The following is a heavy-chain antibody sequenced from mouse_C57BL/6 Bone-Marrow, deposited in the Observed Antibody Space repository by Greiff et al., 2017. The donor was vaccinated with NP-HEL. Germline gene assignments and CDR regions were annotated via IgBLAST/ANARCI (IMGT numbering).Heavy chain of an antibody. Sequence: QVQLQQPGAELVKPGASVKLSCKASGYTFTSYWMHWVKQRPGQGLEWIGMIHPNSGSTNYNEKFKSKATLTVDKSSSPAYMQLSSLTSEDSAVYYCAREDYGSSYWYFDVWGTGTTVTVSS. V-gene: IGHV1-64*01. CDR2: IHPNSGST. J-gene: IGHJ1*03. CDR3: AREDYGSSYWYFDV. CDR1: GYTFTSYW. D-gene: IGHD1-1*01.